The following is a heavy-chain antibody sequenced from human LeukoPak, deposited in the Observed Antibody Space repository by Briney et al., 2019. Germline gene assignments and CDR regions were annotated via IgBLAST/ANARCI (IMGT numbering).Heavy chain of an antibody. CDR1: GFTFSSYA. J-gene: IGHJ4*02. D-gene: IGHD1-26*01. CDR2: IYSGGST. Sequence: PGASLRLSCAASGFTFSSYAMSWVRQAPGKGLEWVSVIYSGGSTYYADSVKGRFTISRDNSKNTLYLQMNSLRAEDTAVYYCARGRGSASQHFDYWGQGTLVTVSS. CDR3: ARGRGSASQHFDY. V-gene: IGHV3-53*01.